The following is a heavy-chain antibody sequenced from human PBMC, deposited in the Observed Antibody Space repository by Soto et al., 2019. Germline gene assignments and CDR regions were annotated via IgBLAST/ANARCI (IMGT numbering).Heavy chain of an antibody. CDR3: ATQLWSRGWFDP. CDR1: GNRFNNYW. CDR2: IDPSDYYT. J-gene: IGHJ5*02. V-gene: IGHV5-10-1*01. D-gene: IGHD3-10*01. Sequence: GESLKISCKDSGNRFNNYWSSWVRQMPGKGLGRMGNIDPSDYYTNYSPSFQGHVTISADKSIGTVYLQWSSLKASDTAMYDCATQLWSRGWFDPWGQGTLVTVSS.